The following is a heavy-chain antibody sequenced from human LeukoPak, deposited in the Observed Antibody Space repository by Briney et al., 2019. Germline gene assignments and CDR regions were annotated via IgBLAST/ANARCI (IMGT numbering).Heavy chain of an antibody. Sequence: KSSQTLSLTCTVSGGSISSGDYYWSWIRQPAGKGLEWIGRIYTSGSTNYNPSLKSRVTISEDTSKNQFSLQLSSVTAADTAVYYCARGPYYNDSSGSFDYWGQGTLVTVSS. CDR1: GGSISSGDYY. CDR2: IYTSGST. D-gene: IGHD3-22*01. CDR3: ARGPYYNDSSGSFDY. V-gene: IGHV4-61*02. J-gene: IGHJ4*02.